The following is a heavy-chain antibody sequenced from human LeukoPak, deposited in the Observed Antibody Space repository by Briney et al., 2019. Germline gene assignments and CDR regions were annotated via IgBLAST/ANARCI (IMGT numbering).Heavy chain of an antibody. CDR2: IDSGGST. CDR3: ARTYGDYDYYYGMDV. CDR1: GFPFSTHS. D-gene: IGHD4-17*01. V-gene: IGHV3-66*01. J-gene: IGHJ6*01. Sequence: GGSLRLSCAASGFPFSTHSLNWVRQAPGKGLEWVSVIDSGGSTNSADSVKGRFSVSRDNSKNTLYLQMNSLRVEDTAVYYCARTYGDYDYYYGMDVWGQGTTVTVSS.